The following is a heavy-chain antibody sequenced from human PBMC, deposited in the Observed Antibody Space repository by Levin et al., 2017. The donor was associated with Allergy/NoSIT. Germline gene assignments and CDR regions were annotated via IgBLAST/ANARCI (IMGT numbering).Heavy chain of an antibody. J-gene: IGHJ4*02. V-gene: IGHV3-33*01. CDR2: IWNDGSQK. CDR1: GFTFRNYG. Sequence: GESLKISCAASGFTFRNYGMHWVRQAPGEGLEWLAVIWNDGSQKYYTDSVKGRFSISRDNSRSTLSLQMNSLRAEDTAVYYCARLIGPGSYADYWGQGTLVTVSS. CDR3: ARLIGPGSYADY. D-gene: IGHD1-26*01.